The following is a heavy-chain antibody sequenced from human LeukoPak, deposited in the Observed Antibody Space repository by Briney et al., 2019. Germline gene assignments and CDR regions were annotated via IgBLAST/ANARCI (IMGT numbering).Heavy chain of an antibody. D-gene: IGHD5-12*01. CDR2: ITSSSSNV. V-gene: IGHV3-48*04. CDR3: ARDSGGYDY. CDR1: GFTFSNYN. J-gene: IGHJ4*02. Sequence: PGGSLRLSCAASGFTFSNYNMNWVRQAPGKGLEWVSYITSSSSNVYYADSVKGRFTVSRDNAKNSLYLQMNSLRAEDTAVYYCARDSGGYDYWGQGTLVTVSS.